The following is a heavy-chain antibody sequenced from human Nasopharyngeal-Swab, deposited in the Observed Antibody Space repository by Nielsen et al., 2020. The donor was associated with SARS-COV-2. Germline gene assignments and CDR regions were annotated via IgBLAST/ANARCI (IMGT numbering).Heavy chain of an antibody. CDR2: ISYDGSNK. V-gene: IGHV3-30-3*02. D-gene: IGHD3-16*01. CDR3: AKFSIGLGYY. CDR1: GFTFSTYA. Sequence: GESLKISCAASGFTFSTYAMHWVRQAPGKGLEWVAFISYDGSNKYYADSVKGRFTISRDNSKNTLYLQMNSLRAEDTAVYYCAKFSIGLGYYWGQGTLVTVSS. J-gene: IGHJ4*02.